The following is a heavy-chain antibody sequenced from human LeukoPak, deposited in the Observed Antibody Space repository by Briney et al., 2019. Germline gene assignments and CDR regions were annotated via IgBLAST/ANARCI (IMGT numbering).Heavy chain of an antibody. CDR2: IWYDGSKK. Sequence: GGSLRLSCAASGFTFSSYGMHWVRQAPGKGLEWVAAIWYDGSKKYYADSVKGRFTISRDNSKNPLYLQMNSLRAEATAVYYCAKWGYCSGGSWGFWGGASYCDHWGQGTQVTLSS. CDR1: GFTFSSYG. D-gene: IGHD2-15*01. V-gene: IGHV3-30*02. J-gene: IGHJ4*02. CDR3: AKWGYCSGGSWGFWGGASYCDH.